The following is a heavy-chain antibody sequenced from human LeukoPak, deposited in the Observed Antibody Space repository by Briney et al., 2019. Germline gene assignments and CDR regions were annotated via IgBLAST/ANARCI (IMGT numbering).Heavy chain of an antibody. J-gene: IGHJ4*02. Sequence: ASVKVSCKASGYTFTGYYMLWVRQAPGQGLEWMGWINPNSGGTNYAQKFQGRVTMTRDTSISTAYMELSRLRSDDTAVYYCARDRSSSWYSKYYFDYWGQGTLVTVSS. CDR1: GYTFTGYY. CDR3: ARDRSSSWYSKYYFDY. D-gene: IGHD6-13*01. V-gene: IGHV1-2*02. CDR2: INPNSGGT.